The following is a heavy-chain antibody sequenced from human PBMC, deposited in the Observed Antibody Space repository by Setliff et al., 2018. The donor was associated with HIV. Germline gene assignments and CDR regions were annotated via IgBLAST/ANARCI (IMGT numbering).Heavy chain of an antibody. CDR2: IYYSGST. Sequence: PSETLSLTCTVSGGSISSDYWGWIRQPPGKGLEWIGYIYYSGSTNYNPSLKSRVTISVATSKNQFSLKLNSVTTADTAVYYCARSRTSSGYYGVTGYGMDVWGQGTTVTVSS. J-gene: IGHJ6*02. V-gene: IGHV4-59*01. CDR3: ARSRTSSGYYGVTGYGMDV. D-gene: IGHD3-22*01. CDR1: GGSISSDY.